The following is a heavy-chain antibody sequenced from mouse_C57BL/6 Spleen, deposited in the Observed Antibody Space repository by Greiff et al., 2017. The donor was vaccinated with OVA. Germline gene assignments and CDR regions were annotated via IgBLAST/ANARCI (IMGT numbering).Heavy chain of an antibody. D-gene: IGHD1-1*01. CDR1: GYTFTSYW. Sequence: QVQLQQPGPELVKPGASVKLSCKASGYTFTSYWMHWVKQRPGHGLEWIGRIHPTHGGTNYNEKFKGKATLTVDKSSSTAYMQLSSLTSEDSAVYYCARSDYYGYFDYWGQGTTLTVSS. J-gene: IGHJ2*01. CDR3: ARSDYYGYFDY. V-gene: IGHV1-53*01. CDR2: IHPTHGGT.